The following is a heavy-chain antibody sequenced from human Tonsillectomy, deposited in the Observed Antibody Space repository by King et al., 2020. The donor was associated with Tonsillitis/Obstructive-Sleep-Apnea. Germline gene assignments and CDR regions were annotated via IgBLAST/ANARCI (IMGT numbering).Heavy chain of an antibody. D-gene: IGHD2-8*02. CDR3: AREYCTGDVCYWSAFDI. Sequence: HVQLVESGGGVVQPGRSLRLSCAASRFTFSSYAMHWVRQAPGKGLEWLAIIWYDGSNKYYADSVKGRFTISRDNSKNTLYLQMNSLTTEDTAVYYCAREYCTGDVCYWSAFDIWGQGTMVTVSS. CDR2: IWYDGSNK. J-gene: IGHJ3*02. CDR1: RFTFSSYA. V-gene: IGHV3-33*01.